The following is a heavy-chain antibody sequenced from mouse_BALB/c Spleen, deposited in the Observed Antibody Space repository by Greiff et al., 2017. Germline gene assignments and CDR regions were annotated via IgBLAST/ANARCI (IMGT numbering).Heavy chain of an antibody. CDR2: ISYDGSN. D-gene: IGHD2-3*01. V-gene: IGHV3-6*02. Sequence: EVKLLESGPGLVKPSQSLSLTCSVTGYSITSGYYWNWIRQFPGNKLEWMGYISYDGSNNYNPSLKNRISITRDTSKNQFFLKLNSVTTEDTATYYCARDRGDGYYLDYWGQGTTLTVSS. CDR3: ARDRGDGYYLDY. J-gene: IGHJ2*01. CDR1: GYSITSGYY.